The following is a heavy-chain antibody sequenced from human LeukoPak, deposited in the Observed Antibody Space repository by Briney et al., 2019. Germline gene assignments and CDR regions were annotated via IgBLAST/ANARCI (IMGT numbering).Heavy chain of an antibody. CDR3: ARGSGYNDALDI. Sequence: PSETLSLTCIVSGDSITNHYCSLIRRPPGKALEWIGYIYYRGSINYNPSLKSRVTISVDTSRNQFSMKLNSVTAADTAVYYCARGSGYNDALDIWGQGTVVTVSS. J-gene: IGHJ3*02. CDR1: GDSITNHY. V-gene: IGHV4-59*11. D-gene: IGHD3-22*01. CDR2: IYYRGSI.